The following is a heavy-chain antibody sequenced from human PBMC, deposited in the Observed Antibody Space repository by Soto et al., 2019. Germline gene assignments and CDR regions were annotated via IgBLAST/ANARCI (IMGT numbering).Heavy chain of an antibody. Sequence: SGAEVKKPGSSVKVSCKTSRDTFNKYAFNWVRQAPGQGLEWMGWIIPIFSSRNYAEKFQGRVTITADDSTSTAYMELRSLRFEDTAVYYCARGETYLGVWGQGTTVTVSS. J-gene: IGHJ6*02. CDR3: ARGETYLGV. CDR1: RDTFNKYA. CDR2: IIPIFSSR. D-gene: IGHD3-16*01. V-gene: IGHV1-69*01.